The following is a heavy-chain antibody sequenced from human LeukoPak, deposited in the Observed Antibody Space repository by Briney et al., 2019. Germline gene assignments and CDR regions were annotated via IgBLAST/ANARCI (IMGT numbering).Heavy chain of an antibody. CDR2: IYHSGST. Sequence: PSETLSLTCAVSGGSISSGGYSWSWIRQPPGKGLEWIGYIYHSGSTYYNPSLKSRVTISVDRSKNQFSLKLSSVAAADTAVYYCAREKGGNYGDYFFDYWGQGTLVTVSS. CDR1: GGSISSGGYS. V-gene: IGHV4-30-2*01. D-gene: IGHD4-17*01. J-gene: IGHJ4*02. CDR3: AREKGGNYGDYFFDY.